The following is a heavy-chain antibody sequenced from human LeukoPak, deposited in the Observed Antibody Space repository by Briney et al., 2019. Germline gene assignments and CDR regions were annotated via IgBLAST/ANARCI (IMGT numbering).Heavy chain of an antibody. D-gene: IGHD2-15*01. CDR2: ISWNSGSI. CDR3: AKVGGYCSGGSCYRDAFDI. J-gene: IGHJ3*02. Sequence: GGSLRLSCAASGFTFDDYAMHWVRQAPGKGLEWVSGISWNSGSIGYADSVKGRFTISRDNAKNSLYLQMNSLRAEDTALYYCAKVGGYCSGGSCYRDAFDIWGQGTMVTVSS. CDR1: GFTFDDYA. V-gene: IGHV3-9*01.